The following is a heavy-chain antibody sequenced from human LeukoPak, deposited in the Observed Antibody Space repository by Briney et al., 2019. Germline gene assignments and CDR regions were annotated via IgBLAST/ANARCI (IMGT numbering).Heavy chain of an antibody. V-gene: IGHV4-34*01. Sequence: SETLSLTCAVYGGSFSGYYWSGIRQPPGKGLEWIGEINHSGSTNYNPSLKSRVTISVDTSKNQFSLKLSSVTAADTAVYYCARGHPLSYDSSGEKIDYWGQGTLVTVSS. D-gene: IGHD3-22*01. J-gene: IGHJ4*02. CDR1: GGSFSGYY. CDR2: INHSGST. CDR3: ARGHPLSYDSSGEKIDY.